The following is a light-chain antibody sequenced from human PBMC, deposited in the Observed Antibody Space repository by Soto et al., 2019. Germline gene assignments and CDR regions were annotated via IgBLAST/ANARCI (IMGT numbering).Light chain of an antibody. J-gene: IGLJ2*01. Sequence: QSVLTQPPSVSGAPGQRVTISCTGSSSNIGAGYDVHWYQQLPGTAPKLLIYGNSNRPTEVPDRCSGSKSGTSASLAITGLQAEDEADYYCQSYDSSLYVVFGGGTKLTVL. V-gene: IGLV1-40*01. CDR1: SSNIGAGYD. CDR3: QSYDSSLYVV. CDR2: GNS.